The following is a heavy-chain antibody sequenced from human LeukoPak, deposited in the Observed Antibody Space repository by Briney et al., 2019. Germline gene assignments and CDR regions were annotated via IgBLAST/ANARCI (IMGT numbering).Heavy chain of an antibody. Sequence: PGGSLSLSCAASGFTFSTYAMSWVRQAAGKGLKWVSLISGSGGGTYYADSVKGRFTISRDNSKNTLYLQLNSLRVEDTAVYYCAKNRGAGSHYYYHMNVWGKGTTVTVSS. CDR3: AKNRGAGSHYYYHMNV. D-gene: IGHD1-26*01. J-gene: IGHJ6*03. CDR1: GFTFSTYA. V-gene: IGHV3-23*01. CDR2: ISGSGGGT.